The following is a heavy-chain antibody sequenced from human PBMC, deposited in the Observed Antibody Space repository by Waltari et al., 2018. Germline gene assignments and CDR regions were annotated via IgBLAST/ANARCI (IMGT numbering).Heavy chain of an antibody. J-gene: IGHJ4*02. CDR2: INWKSGNI. Sequence: EVQLVESGGGLVQPGRSLRLSCAASGFTFGDYAMHWVRQAPGKGLEWVSGINWKSGNIAYADSVKGRFTISRDNAKNSLYLQMNSLRAEDTALYYCAKDGGDGYNTRGFDYWGQGTLVTVSS. D-gene: IGHD3-16*01. V-gene: IGHV3-9*01. CDR3: AKDGGDGYNTRGFDY. CDR1: GFTFGDYA.